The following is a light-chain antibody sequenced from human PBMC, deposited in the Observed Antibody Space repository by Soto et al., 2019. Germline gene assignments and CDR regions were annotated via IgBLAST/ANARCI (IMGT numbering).Light chain of an antibody. CDR1: SSDVGGLNY. CDR3: SSYTSTSTLV. J-gene: IGLJ1*01. V-gene: IGLV2-14*01. Sequence: QSALTQPASVSGSPGQSITISCTGTSSDVGGLNYVSWYQQYPGKAPKLMIYDVSNRPSGVSNRCSGSKSGNTASLTISGLQAEDEADYYCSSYTSTSTLVFGTGTKVTVL. CDR2: DVS.